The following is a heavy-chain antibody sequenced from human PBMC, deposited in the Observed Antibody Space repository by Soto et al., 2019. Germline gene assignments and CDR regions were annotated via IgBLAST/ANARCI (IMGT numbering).Heavy chain of an antibody. V-gene: IGHV4-59*01. Sequence: PSETLSLTCTVSGGSISSYYWSWIRQPPGKGLEWIGYIYYSGSTNYNPSLKSRVTISVDTSKNQFSLKLSSVTAADTAVYYCARVFHMGGWTPFDPWGRGTLVTVSS. D-gene: IGHD6-19*01. CDR1: GGSISSYY. J-gene: IGHJ5*02. CDR2: IYYSGST. CDR3: ARVFHMGGWTPFDP.